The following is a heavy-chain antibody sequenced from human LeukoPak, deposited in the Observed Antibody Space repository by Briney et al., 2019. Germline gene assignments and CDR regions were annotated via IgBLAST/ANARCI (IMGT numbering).Heavy chain of an antibody. J-gene: IGHJ4*02. V-gene: IGHV3-23*01. Sequence: GGSLRLSCAASGFTFSSYAMSWVRQAPGKGLEWVSAISGSGGSTYYADSVKGRFTISRDNSKNTLYLQMNSLRAEDTAVYYCAKDPIAAAGRSYFDYWGQGTLVTVPS. CDR2: ISGSGGST. D-gene: IGHD6-13*01. CDR1: GFTFSSYA. CDR3: AKDPIAAAGRSYFDY.